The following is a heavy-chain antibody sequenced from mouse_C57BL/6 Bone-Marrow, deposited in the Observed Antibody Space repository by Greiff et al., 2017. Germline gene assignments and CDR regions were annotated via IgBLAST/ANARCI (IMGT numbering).Heavy chain of an antibody. CDR2: INPNYGTT. CDR3: ARKGWLLPFDY. CDR1: GYSFTAYN. Sequence: EVQLRQSGPELVKPGASVKISCKASGYSFTAYNMNWVKQSNGKSLEWIGVINPNYGTTSYNQKFKGKATLTVDQSSSTAHMQLNSLTSEDSAVYYSARKGWLLPFDYWGQGTTLTVSS. D-gene: IGHD2-3*01. V-gene: IGHV1-39*01. J-gene: IGHJ2*01.